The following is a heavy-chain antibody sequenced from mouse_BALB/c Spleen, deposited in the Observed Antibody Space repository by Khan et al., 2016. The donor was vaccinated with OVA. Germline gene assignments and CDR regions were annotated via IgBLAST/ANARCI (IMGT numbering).Heavy chain of an antibody. Sequence: VQLLESGAELVRPGASVKLSCKASGYTFTSFWMNWVKLRPGQSLEWIGMIDPSDNKTHYNQMFKDKATLTVDKSSNTAYLQLSSLTSEDSAVYFCARGGYGSSFAFWGQGTLVTVSP. D-gene: IGHD1-3*01. J-gene: IGHJ3*01. CDR2: IDPSDNKT. CDR3: ARGGYGSSFAF. CDR1: GYTFTSFW. V-gene: IGHV1-61*01.